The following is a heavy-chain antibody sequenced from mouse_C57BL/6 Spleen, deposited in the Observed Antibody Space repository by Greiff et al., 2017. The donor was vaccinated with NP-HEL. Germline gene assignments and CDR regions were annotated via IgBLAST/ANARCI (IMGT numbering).Heavy chain of an antibody. CDR1: GYTFTSYW. D-gene: IGHD1-1*01. V-gene: IGHV1-50*01. Sequence: QVQLQQPGAELVKPGASVKLSCKASGYTFTSYWMQWVKQRPGQGLEWIGEIDPSDSYTNYNQKFKGKATLTVDTSSSTAYMQLSSLTSEDSAVYYCARERSYYGSKGRGAMDYWGQGTSVTVSS. CDR2: IDPSDSYT. CDR3: ARERSYYGSKGRGAMDY. J-gene: IGHJ4*01.